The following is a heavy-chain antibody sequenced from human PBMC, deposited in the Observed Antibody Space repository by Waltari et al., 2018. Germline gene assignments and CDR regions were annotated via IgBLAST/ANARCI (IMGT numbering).Heavy chain of an antibody. J-gene: IGHJ4*02. CDR3: ARDQGGARGFMDS. Sequence: EVQLVESGGGLVQPGGSLRLSCAASGFTFSNYWMHWVRQAPGKGLVWVYRIDSDGTSTSYADSVKGRFTISRDNAKNTLFLQMNSLRGEDTAVYYCARDQGGARGFMDSWGQGTLVTVSS. CDR2: IDSDGTST. D-gene: IGHD3-22*01. CDR1: GFTFSNYW. V-gene: IGHV3-74*01.